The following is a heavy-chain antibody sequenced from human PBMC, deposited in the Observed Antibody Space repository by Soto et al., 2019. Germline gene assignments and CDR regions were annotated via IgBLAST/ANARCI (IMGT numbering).Heavy chain of an antibody. V-gene: IGHV5-10-1*01. CDR3: ARHGSSTSHYYYYGMDV. Sequence: PGESLKISCKGSGYSFTSYWIRWVHQKHGKGLEWMGRIDPSDSYTNYSPSFQGHVAISADKSISTAYLQWSSLKASDTAMYYCARHGSSTSHYYYYGMDVWGQGTTVTSP. J-gene: IGHJ6*02. D-gene: IGHD2-2*01. CDR2: IDPSDSYT. CDR1: GYSFTSYW.